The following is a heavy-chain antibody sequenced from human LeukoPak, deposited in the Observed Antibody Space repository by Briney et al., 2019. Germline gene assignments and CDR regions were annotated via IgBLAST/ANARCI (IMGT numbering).Heavy chain of an antibody. Sequence: PGGSLRLSCAASGFTFDDYGMSWVRQAPGKGLEWVSGINWNGGSTGYADSVKGRFTISRDNAKNSLYLQMNSLRVEDTAVYYCARDTALVRGGITYYYMDVWGKGTTVTVSS. D-gene: IGHD3-10*01. J-gene: IGHJ6*03. CDR3: ARDTALVRGGITYYYMDV. CDR2: INWNGGST. V-gene: IGHV3-20*04. CDR1: GFTFDDYG.